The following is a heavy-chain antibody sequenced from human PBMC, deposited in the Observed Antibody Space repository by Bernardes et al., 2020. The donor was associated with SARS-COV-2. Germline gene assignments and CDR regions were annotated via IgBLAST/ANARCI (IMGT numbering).Heavy chain of an antibody. D-gene: IGHD3-3*01. CDR1: GYTFASYG. V-gene: IGHV1-18*01. CDR3: ARDRNDFWSGYRYYYYYGMDV. Sequence: ASVKASCKASGYTFASYGISWVRQAPGQGLEWMGWISAYNGNTNYAQKLQGRVTMTTDTSTSTAYMELRSLRSDDTAVYYCARDRNDFWSGYRYYYYYGMDVWGQGTTVTVSS. J-gene: IGHJ6*02. CDR2: ISAYNGNT.